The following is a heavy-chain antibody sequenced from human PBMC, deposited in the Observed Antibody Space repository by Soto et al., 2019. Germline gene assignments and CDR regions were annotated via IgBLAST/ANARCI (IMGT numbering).Heavy chain of an antibody. J-gene: IGHJ4*02. V-gene: IGHV4-59*08. CDR1: GGSISSYY. Sequence: SETLSLTCTVSGGSISSYYWSWIRQPPGKGLEWIGYIYYSGSTYYNPSLKSRVTISVDTSKNQFSLKLSSVTAADTAVYYCARRYGYSFDYWGQGTLVTVSS. D-gene: IGHD1-1*01. CDR2: IYYSGST. CDR3: ARRYGYSFDY.